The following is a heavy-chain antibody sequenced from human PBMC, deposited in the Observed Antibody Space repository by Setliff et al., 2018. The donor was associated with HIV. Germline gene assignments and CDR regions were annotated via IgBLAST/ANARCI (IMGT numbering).Heavy chain of an antibody. CDR3: ARGDNVLQRNDALDI. CDR1: GFSFSRYT. V-gene: IGHV3-21*01. Sequence: PGGSLRLSCVASGFSFSRYTMMWVRQTPGKGLEWVSSITSNLNYKYADSVKGRFTISRDNTKNSLYLQMNSLRAEDTAVYYCARGDNVLQRNDALDIWGQGTLVTVSS. D-gene: IGHD1-1*01. CDR2: ITSNLNY. J-gene: IGHJ3*02.